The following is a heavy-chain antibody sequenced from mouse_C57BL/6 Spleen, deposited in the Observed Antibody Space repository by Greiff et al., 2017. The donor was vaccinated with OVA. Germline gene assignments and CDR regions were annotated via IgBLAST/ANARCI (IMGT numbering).Heavy chain of an antibody. CDR2: IDPNSGGT. J-gene: IGHJ4*01. CDR3: ARGGTTVVATPYYYAMDY. D-gene: IGHD1-1*01. Sequence: VQLQQPGAELVKPGASVKLPCKASGYTFTSYWMHWVKQRPGRGLEWIGRIDPNSGGTKYNEKFKSKATLTVDKPSSTAYMQLSSLTSEDSAVYYCARGGTTVVATPYYYAMDYWGQGTSVTVSS. CDR1: GYTFTSYW. V-gene: IGHV1-72*01.